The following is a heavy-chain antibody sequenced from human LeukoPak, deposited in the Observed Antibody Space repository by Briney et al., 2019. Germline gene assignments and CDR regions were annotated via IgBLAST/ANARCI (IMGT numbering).Heavy chain of an antibody. D-gene: IGHD6-19*01. J-gene: IGHJ1*01. V-gene: IGHV3-23*01. CDR3: AKVGGWYPTMDNYFQY. CDR2: ISGSGGST. Sequence: PGGSLRLSCAASGFTFSSYVMSWVRQAPGKGLEWVSAISGSGGSTYYADSVKGRFTISRDNSKNTLYLQMNSLTAEDTAVYYCAKVGGWYPTMDNYFQYWGQGTLVTVSS. CDR1: GFTFSSYV.